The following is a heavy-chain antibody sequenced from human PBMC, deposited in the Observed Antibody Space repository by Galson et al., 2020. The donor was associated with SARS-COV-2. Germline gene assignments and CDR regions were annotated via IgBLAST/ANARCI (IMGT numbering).Heavy chain of an antibody. CDR3: ARVGGMATTPANYYYYGLDV. Sequence: GESLKISCAASGFPFSSYSMNWVRQAPGKGLEWVSSISAGSSYIYYADSVKGRFTISRDNAKNSLYLQINSLRADDTAVYYCARVGGMATTPANYYYYGLDVWGPGTTVTVSS. J-gene: IGHJ6*02. CDR1: GFPFSSYS. V-gene: IGHV3-21*01. CDR2: ISAGSSYI. D-gene: IGHD2-15*01.